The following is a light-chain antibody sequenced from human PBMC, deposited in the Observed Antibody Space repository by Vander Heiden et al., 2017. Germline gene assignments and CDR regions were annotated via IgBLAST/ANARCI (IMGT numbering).Light chain of an antibody. CDR3: QTWGTGIQV. CDR1: SEHSDYS. CDR2: IYSNGED. J-gene: IGLJ2*01. V-gene: IGLV4-69*01. Sequence: VVTQSPSASASLGASVKPTCTLSSEHSDYSVAWHQQRPDKGPRLLMRIYSNGEDYKGDGIPDRFSGSSSGAERYLTISSLQSEDEADYYCQTWGTGIQVFGGGTKLTVL.